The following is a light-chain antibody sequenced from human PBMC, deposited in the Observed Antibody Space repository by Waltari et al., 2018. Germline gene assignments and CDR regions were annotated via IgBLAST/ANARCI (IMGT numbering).Light chain of an antibody. V-gene: IGLV2-14*03. J-gene: IGLJ3*02. CDR3: CSFTSSSTWV. Sequence: QSALTQPASVSGSPGQPITISCTGASSDVGGYNYVSWYQQHPGKAPKLIIYDVNNRPSGLSNRFSGAKSGNRASLTISGLQAEDEADYYCCSFTSSSTWVFGGGTKLTVL. CDR1: SSDVGGYNY. CDR2: DVN.